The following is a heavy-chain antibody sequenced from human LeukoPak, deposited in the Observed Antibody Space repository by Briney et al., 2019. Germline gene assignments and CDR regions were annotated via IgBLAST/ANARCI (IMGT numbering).Heavy chain of an antibody. CDR3: ATGIVVVPAAIGPPFDY. J-gene: IGHJ4*02. CDR2: FDPEDGET. Sequence: ASVKVSCKVSGYTLTELSMHWVRQAPGKGLAWMGDFDPEDGETIYAQKFQGRVTMTEDTSTDTAYMELSSLRSEDTAVYYCATGIVVVPAAIGPPFDYWGQGTLVTVSS. V-gene: IGHV1-24*01. CDR1: GYTLTELS. D-gene: IGHD2-2*02.